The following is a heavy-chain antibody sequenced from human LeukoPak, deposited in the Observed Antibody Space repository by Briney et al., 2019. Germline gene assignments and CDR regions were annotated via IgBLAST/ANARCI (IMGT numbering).Heavy chain of an antibody. D-gene: IGHD3-22*01. CDR1: GYTFTGYY. CDR3: ARVSSGYYYFVEGPFDY. CDR2: INPNSGGT. Sequence: ASAKVSCKASGYTFTGYYMHWVRQAPGQGLEWMGRINPNSGGTNYAQKFQGRVTMTRDTSISTAYMELSRLRSDDTAVYYCARVSSGYYYFVEGPFDYWGQGTLVTVSS. V-gene: IGHV1-2*06. J-gene: IGHJ4*02.